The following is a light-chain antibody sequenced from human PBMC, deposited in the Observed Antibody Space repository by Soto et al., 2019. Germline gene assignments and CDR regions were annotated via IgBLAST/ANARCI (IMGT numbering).Light chain of an antibody. CDR3: YSYAGSGTYF. CDR1: NSDVGTYNL. CDR2: EGT. J-gene: IGLJ1*01. Sequence: QSALTQPASVSGSPGQSITISCTGTNSDVGTYNLVSWYQQHPGKAPKLMTYEGTKRPSGVSNRFSGSNSGNTASLTISGLQAEDEADYYCYSYAGSGTYFFGTGTKLTVL. V-gene: IGLV2-23*01.